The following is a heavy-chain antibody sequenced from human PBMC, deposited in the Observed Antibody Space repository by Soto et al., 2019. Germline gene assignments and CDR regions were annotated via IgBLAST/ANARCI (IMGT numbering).Heavy chain of an antibody. J-gene: IGHJ4*02. D-gene: IGHD6-13*01. CDR3: ARDTGIAAAGVGNY. V-gene: IGHV1-69*08. CDR1: GGTFSSYT. Sequence: QVQLVQSGAEVKKPGSSVKVSCTASGGTFSSYTISWVRQAPGQGLEWMGRIIPILGIANYAQKFQGRVTITADKSTSTAYMELSSLRSEDTAVYYCARDTGIAAAGVGNYWGQGTLVTVSS. CDR2: IIPILGIA.